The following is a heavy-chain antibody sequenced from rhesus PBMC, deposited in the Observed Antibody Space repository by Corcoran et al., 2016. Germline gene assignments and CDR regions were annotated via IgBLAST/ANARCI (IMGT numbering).Heavy chain of an antibody. Sequence: EGQLVESGGGLAQPGGSLRLSCAASGFTFRYHHMDWVRQAPGKGLEWISRIRKKTNSYTTEYAASVKGRFTISRDDSKNTLFLQMTSLKTEDTAVYYCVRDSDYRFDVWGPGVLVTVSS. CDR3: VRDSDYRFDV. J-gene: IGHJ5-1*01. CDR2: IRKKTNSYTT. V-gene: IGHV3-38*02. D-gene: IGHD4-11*01. CDR1: GFTFRYHH.